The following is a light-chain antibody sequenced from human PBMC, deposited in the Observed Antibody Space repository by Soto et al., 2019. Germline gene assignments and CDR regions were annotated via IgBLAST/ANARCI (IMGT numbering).Light chain of an antibody. CDR1: QSVGSS. V-gene: IGKV3-11*01. Sequence: EIVLSQSRACLSLSPGERATPSCRASQSVGSSLAWYQQKPGQAPRLLIYDASNRATGIPARFSGSGSGTDFTLTISSLEPEDFAVYYCQQYDSSPKTFGQGTKV. CDR2: DAS. CDR3: QQYDSSPKT. J-gene: IGKJ1*01.